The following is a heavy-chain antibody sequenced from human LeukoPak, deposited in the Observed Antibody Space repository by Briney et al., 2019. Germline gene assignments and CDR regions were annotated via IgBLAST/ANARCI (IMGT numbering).Heavy chain of an antibody. V-gene: IGHV4-39*07. CDR2: IYYSGST. CDR3: ARVRAKWELNSWSAFDI. D-gene: IGHD1-26*01. J-gene: IGHJ3*02. Sequence: SETLSLTCTVSGGSISSSSYYWGWIRQPPGKGLEWIGSIYYSGSTYYNPSLKSRVTISVDTSKNQFSLKLSSVTAADTAVYYCARVRAKWELNSWSAFDIWGQGTMVTVSS. CDR1: GGSISSSSYY.